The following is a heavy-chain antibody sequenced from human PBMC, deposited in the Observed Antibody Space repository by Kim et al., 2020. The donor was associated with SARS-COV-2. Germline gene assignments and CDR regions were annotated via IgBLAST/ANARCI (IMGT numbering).Heavy chain of an antibody. V-gene: IGHV4-59*09. CDR2: HNSGGT. CDR3: ARGLDY. Sequence: HNSGGTNYNPSLTSRVTISVDTSKNQFSLKLSSVTAADTAVYYCARGLDYWGQGTLVTVSS. J-gene: IGHJ4*02.